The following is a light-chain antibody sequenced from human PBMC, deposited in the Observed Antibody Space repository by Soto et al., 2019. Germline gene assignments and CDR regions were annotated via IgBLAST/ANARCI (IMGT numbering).Light chain of an antibody. CDR1: QSVSSY. CDR2: DAS. Sequence: EIVLTQSPGTLSLSPGERATLSCRASQSVSSYLAWYQQKPGQAPRLLIYDASNRATGIPARFSGSGSGTDFTLTISSLEPEDFAVYYCQQRSNWPPIFGGGTKVEIK. V-gene: IGKV3-11*01. J-gene: IGKJ4*01. CDR3: QQRSNWPPI.